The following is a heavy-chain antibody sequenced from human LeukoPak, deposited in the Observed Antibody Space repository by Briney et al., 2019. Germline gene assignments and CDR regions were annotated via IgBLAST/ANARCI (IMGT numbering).Heavy chain of an antibody. Sequence: PSETLSLTCTVSGGSITSGSYYWNWIRQPAGKGLEWIGRISTSGSTNYNPSLKSRVTISVDTSKNQFSLRLSSVTAADTAVYYCARARRSWSTGGYFQHWGQGTLVTVSS. J-gene: IGHJ1*01. CDR2: ISTSGST. CDR1: GGSITSGSYY. CDR3: ARARRSWSTGGYFQH. D-gene: IGHD6-13*01. V-gene: IGHV4-61*02.